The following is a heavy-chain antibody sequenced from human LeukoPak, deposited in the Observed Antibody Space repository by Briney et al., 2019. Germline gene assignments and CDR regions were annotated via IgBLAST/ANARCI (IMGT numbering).Heavy chain of an antibody. Sequence: PGGSLRLSCAASGFTFSDWYMSWVRQAPGKGLEWVSYVNPSGSYTNYADSVKGRFTISRDNAKNSLYLQMNSLRAEDTAVYYCGRGHYRLDVWGQGTTVTVSS. CDR1: GFTFSDWY. J-gene: IGHJ6*02. V-gene: IGHV3-11*05. CDR3: GRGHYRLDV. D-gene: IGHD3-16*02. CDR2: VNPSGSYT.